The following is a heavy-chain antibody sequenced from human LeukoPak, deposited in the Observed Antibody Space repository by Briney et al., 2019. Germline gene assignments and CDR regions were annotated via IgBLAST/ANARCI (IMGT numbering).Heavy chain of an antibody. CDR2: INHSGST. J-gene: IGHJ4*02. CDR1: GGSFSGYY. Sequence: PSETLSLTCAVYGGSFSGYYWSWIRQPPGKGLEWIGEINHSGSTNYNPSLKSRVTISVDTSKNQFSLKLSSVTAADTAVYYCARSGGPSGKAQLDYWGQGTLVTVSS. CDR3: ARSGGPSGKAQLDY. V-gene: IGHV4-34*01. D-gene: IGHD3-10*01.